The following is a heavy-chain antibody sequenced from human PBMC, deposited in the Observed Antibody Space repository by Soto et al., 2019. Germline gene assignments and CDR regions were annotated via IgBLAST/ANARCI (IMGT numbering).Heavy chain of an antibody. CDR3: ARVSNGIVVVITADAFDI. Sequence: QVQLVQSGAEVKKPGASVKVSCKASGYTFTSYGISWVRQAPGQGLEWMGWISAYNGNTNYAQKLQGRGTMTTDTSTRTAYMELRSLRSYETAVYYFARVSNGIVVVITADAFDIWGQGTMVTVSS. D-gene: IGHD3-22*01. CDR1: GYTFTSYG. CDR2: ISAYNGNT. V-gene: IGHV1-18*01. J-gene: IGHJ3*02.